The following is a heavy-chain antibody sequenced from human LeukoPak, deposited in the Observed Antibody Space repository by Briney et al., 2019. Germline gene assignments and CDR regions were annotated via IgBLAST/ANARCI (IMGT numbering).Heavy chain of an antibody. CDR3: ATVAYISGPLDY. D-gene: IGHD6-19*01. CDR2: ISGSGGRT. Sequence: GGSLRLSCAASGFTFSSYAMSWVRQAPGKGLEWVSAISGSGGRTYYADSVKGRFTISRDDAKNSLYLQMNSLRAEDTAVYYCATVAYISGPLDYWGQGTLVTVSS. CDR1: GFTFSSYA. J-gene: IGHJ4*02. V-gene: IGHV3-23*01.